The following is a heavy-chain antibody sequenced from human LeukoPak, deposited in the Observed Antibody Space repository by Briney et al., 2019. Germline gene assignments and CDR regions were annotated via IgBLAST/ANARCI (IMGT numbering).Heavy chain of an antibody. CDR2: VYPGDSDT. CDR1: GYSFSSYW. CDR3: ARSVRGIIYYFDY. D-gene: IGHD3-10*01. V-gene: IGHV5-51*01. J-gene: IGHJ4*02. Sequence: GESLKISCKCSGYSFSSYWIGWVRLMPGKGLEWMGIVYPGDSDTRYSPSFQGQVTVSADKSISTAYLQWSSLKASDTAMYYCARSVRGIIYYFDYWGQGTLVTVSS.